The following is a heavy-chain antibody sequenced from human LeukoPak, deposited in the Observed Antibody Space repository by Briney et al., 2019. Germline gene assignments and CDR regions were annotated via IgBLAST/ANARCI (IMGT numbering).Heavy chain of an antibody. V-gene: IGHV3-21*01. CDR2: ISSSSYI. D-gene: IGHD3-10*01. Sequence: GGSLRLSCAASGFTFSSYSMNWVRQAPGKGLEWVSSISSSSYIYYADSVKGRFTISRHNAKNSLHLQMNSLRAEDTTVYYCARDPYGSGTSSFDYWGQGTLVTVSS. CDR3: ARDPYGSGTSSFDY. CDR1: GFTFSSYS. J-gene: IGHJ4*02.